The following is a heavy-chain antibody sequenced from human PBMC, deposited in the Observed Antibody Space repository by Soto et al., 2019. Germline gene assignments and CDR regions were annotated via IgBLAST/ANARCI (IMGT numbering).Heavy chain of an antibody. J-gene: IGHJ4*02. D-gene: IGHD3-10*01. CDR2: MYHSRRA. CDR3: AQGPTMVRGATPYFDY. Sequence: TLSLTCAVLGTSISSGGYSGSWIRQPPGQGLGGIGYMYHSRRAYNNPSLKSRVTTSVDTSKNQFSLKLSSVSAADTAVYYCAQGPTMVRGATPYFDYWGQGTLVTVSS. V-gene: IGHV4-30-2*01. CDR1: GTSISSGGYS.